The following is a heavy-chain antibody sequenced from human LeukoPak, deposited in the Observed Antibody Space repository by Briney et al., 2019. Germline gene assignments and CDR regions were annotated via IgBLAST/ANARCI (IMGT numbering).Heavy chain of an antibody. Sequence: SETLSLTCTVSGGSISSYYWSWIRQPPGKGLEWIGYIYYSGSTNYNPSLKSRVTISVDTSKNQFSLKLSSVTAADTAVYYCARHSPSSGWYYWGQGTLVTVSS. CDR3: ARHSPSSGWYY. V-gene: IGHV4-59*08. J-gene: IGHJ4*02. D-gene: IGHD6-19*01. CDR1: GGSISSYY. CDR2: IYYSGST.